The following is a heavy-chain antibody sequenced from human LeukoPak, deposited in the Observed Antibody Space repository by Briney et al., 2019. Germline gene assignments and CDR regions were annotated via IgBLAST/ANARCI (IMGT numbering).Heavy chain of an antibody. D-gene: IGHD3-10*01. CDR2: IYHSGST. Sequence: SETLSLTCAVSGGSISSGGYSWSWIWQPPGKGLEWIGYIYHSGSTYYNPSLKSRVTISVDRSKNQFSLKLSSVTAADTAVYYWAREPYRGSGLGGFDYWGQGTLVTVSS. CDR3: AREPYRGSGLGGFDY. V-gene: IGHV4-30-2*01. CDR1: GGSISSGGYS. J-gene: IGHJ4*02.